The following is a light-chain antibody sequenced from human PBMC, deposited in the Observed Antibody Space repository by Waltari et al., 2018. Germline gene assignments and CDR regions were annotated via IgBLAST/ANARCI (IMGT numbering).Light chain of an antibody. Sequence: QSALTQPASVSGSPGQSISISSTGTSRDVGGYNFVSWYQRLPGKAPKLIIYVVGNRPSGVSNRFSGSKSGNTASLIISGLQADDEADYYCCSYTRSGSLVFGGGTKLTVL. CDR1: SRDVGGYNF. J-gene: IGLJ2*01. CDR3: CSYTRSGSLV. CDR2: VVG. V-gene: IGLV2-14*03.